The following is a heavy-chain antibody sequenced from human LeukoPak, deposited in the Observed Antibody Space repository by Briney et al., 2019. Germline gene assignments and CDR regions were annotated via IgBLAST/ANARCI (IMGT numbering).Heavy chain of an antibody. CDR1: GGSFSGYY. D-gene: IGHD6-13*01. V-gene: IGHV4-34*01. CDR2: INHSGST. J-gene: IGHJ4*02. Sequence: SETLSLTCAVYGGSFSGYYWSWIRQPPGKGLEWIGEINHSGSTNYNPSLKSRATISVDTSKNQFSLKLSSVTAADTAVYYCARLSRGAAAGFDYWGQGTLVTVSS. CDR3: ARLSRGAAAGFDY.